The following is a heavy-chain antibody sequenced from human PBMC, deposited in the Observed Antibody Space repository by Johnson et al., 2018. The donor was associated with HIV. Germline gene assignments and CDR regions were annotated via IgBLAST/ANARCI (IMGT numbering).Heavy chain of an antibody. Sequence: QVQLVESGGGVVQPGGSLRLSCAASGFSFSDYITHWVRQAPGKGLEWVAAISFDGSNTGYADSVKGRFTISRDNAKNSLYLQMNSLRAEDTAVYYCSRHSPRGRSGYDAFDIWGQGTIVTVSS. CDR2: ISFDGSNT. V-gene: IGHV3-30*04. CDR1: GFSFSDYI. D-gene: IGHD5-12*01. J-gene: IGHJ3*02. CDR3: SRHSPRGRSGYDAFDI.